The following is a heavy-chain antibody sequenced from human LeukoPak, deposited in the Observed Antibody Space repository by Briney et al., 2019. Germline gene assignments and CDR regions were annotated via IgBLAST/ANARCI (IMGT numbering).Heavy chain of an antibody. J-gene: IGHJ4*02. D-gene: IGHD6-13*01. CDR3: AKDRRSSSWSYYFDY. CDR2: ISYDGSNK. Sequence: GSLRLSCAASGFTFSSYGMHWVLQAPGKGLEWVAVISYDGSNKYYADSVKGRFTISRDNSKNTLYLQMNSLRAEDTAVYYCAKDRRSSSWSYYFDYWGQGTLVTVSS. V-gene: IGHV3-30*18. CDR1: GFTFSSYG.